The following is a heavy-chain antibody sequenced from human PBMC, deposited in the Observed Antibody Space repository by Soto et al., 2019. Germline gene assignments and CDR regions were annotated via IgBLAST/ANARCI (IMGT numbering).Heavy chain of an antibody. D-gene: IGHD3-3*01. Sequence: EVKLLESGGGLVQPGGSLRLSCAASGFTFSSYAMSWVRQAPGKGLEWVSSINGRGDDTFYADSVKGRFTISRDNSKNTLYLQMNSLRAEDTALYYCARGKSQRRITIFGVVIYWFDPWGQGTLVTVSS. CDR1: GFTFSSYA. V-gene: IGHV3-23*01. CDR3: ARGKSQRRITIFGVVIYWFDP. J-gene: IGHJ5*02. CDR2: INGRGDDT.